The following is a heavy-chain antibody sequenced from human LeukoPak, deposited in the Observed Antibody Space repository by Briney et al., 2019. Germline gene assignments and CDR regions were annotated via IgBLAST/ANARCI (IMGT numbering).Heavy chain of an antibody. V-gene: IGHV3-9*01. CDR3: ARAPYPSCNDASCYPLDY. CDR1: GFTFDDYA. J-gene: IGHJ4*02. Sequence: GRSLRLSCAASGFTFDDYAMHWVRQVPGKGLEWVSGISWNSGSIGYADSVKGRFTISRDNSKDTLYLQMTSLRADDSALYYCARAPYPSCNDASCYPLDYWGQGTLVTVSS. D-gene: IGHD2-15*01. CDR2: ISWNSGSI.